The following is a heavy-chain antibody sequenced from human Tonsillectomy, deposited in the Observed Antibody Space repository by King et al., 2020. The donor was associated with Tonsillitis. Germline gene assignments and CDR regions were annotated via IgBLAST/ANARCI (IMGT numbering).Heavy chain of an antibody. Sequence: VQLVESGGGVVQPGRSLRLSCAASGFTFSSYGMHWVRQAPGKGLGWVAVISYDGSNKYYADSVKGRFTNSRDNSKNTLYLQMNSLRAEDTAVYYCAKDWDTAMVTPFDYWGQGTLVTVSS. D-gene: IGHD5-18*01. V-gene: IGHV3-30*18. J-gene: IGHJ4*02. CDR1: GFTFSSYG. CDR3: AKDWDTAMVTPFDY. CDR2: ISYDGSNK.